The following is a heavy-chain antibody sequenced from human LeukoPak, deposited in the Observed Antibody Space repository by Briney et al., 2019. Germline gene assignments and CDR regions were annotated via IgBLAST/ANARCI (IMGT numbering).Heavy chain of an antibody. CDR2: INHSGST. D-gene: IGHD5-12*01. Sequence: SETLSLTRAVYGGSFSGYYWSWIRQPPGKGLEWIGEINHSGSTNYNPSLKSRVTTSVDTSKNQFSLELSSVAAADTAVYYCGRLLPPASGYDLEPGHWGQGTPVTVSS. V-gene: IGHV4-34*01. J-gene: IGHJ4*02. CDR3: GRLLPPASGYDLEPGH. CDR1: GGSFSGYY.